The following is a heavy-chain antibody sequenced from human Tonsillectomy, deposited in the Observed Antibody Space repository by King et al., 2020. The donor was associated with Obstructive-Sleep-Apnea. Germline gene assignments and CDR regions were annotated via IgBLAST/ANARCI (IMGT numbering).Heavy chain of an antibody. Sequence: VQLQESGPGLVKPSETLSLTCSVSGGSINNYYWSWIRQPPGKGLEWIGYMYYSGNTNFNPSLKSRFTISADTSKIQFSLRLSPVTAADTAVYYCARHRGVEDYGGYGDYFDYWGQGTLVTVSS. D-gene: IGHD5-12*01. V-gene: IGHV4-59*08. J-gene: IGHJ4*02. CDR1: GGSINNYY. CDR2: MYYSGNT. CDR3: ARHRGVEDYGGYGDYFDY.